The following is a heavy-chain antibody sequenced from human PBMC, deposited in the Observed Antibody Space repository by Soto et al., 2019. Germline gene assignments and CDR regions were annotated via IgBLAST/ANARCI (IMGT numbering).Heavy chain of an antibody. CDR3: IKDTSPGGLDY. CDR2: LDWNSGRT. D-gene: IGHD1-26*01. V-gene: IGHV3-9*01. J-gene: IGHJ4*02. CDR1: GFTINDYA. Sequence: EVQVVESGGGLVQPGRSLRLSCAASGFTINDYAMHWLRQAPGKGLEWVAGLDWNSGRTDYVDSVKGRIIIFSDNAKNSLSLQMNSLRVEDTALYYCIKDTSPGGLDYWGQGTLVTVSS.